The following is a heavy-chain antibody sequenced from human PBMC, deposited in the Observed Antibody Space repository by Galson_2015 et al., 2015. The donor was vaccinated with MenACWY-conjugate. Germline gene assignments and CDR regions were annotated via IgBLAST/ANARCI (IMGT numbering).Heavy chain of an antibody. J-gene: IGHJ4*02. CDR3: ARWVAVKMIEY. Sequence: ETLSLTCSVSGASISTDYWSWFRQPPGKGLEWIGYIHYSGSTKYNPSLKTRVTVSLDTSENQFSLKLSSVTAADTAVYYCARWVAVKMIEYCGQGTLVTVSS. CDR1: GASISTDY. D-gene: IGHD6-19*01. V-gene: IGHV4-59*01. CDR2: IHYSGST.